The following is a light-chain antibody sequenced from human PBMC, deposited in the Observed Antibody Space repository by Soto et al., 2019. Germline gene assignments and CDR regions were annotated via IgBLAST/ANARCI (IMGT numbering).Light chain of an antibody. CDR2: DAS. J-gene: IGKJ5*01. V-gene: IGKV3-15*01. Sequence: EIVMTQSPGTLSVSPGERATLSCRASQSVRSKLAWYQQKPGQAPRLLIYDASTRATGIPARFSGSGSGTEFTLTISSLQSEGFAVYYCQQYNNWPPITFGQGTRLEIK. CDR1: QSVRSK. CDR3: QQYNNWPPIT.